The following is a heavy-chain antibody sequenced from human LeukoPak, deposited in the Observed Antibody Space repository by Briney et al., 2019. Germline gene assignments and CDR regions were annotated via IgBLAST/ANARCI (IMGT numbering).Heavy chain of an antibody. CDR1: GGSISSGGYY. D-gene: IGHD6-6*01. V-gene: IGHV4-30-2*03. Sequence: SQTLSLTCTVSGGSISSGGYYWSWIRQHPGKGLEWIGSIYYSGSTYYNPSLKSRVTISVDTSKNQFSLKLSSVTAADTAVYYCARLKGSGVAARLYYYYMDVWGKGTTVTVSS. CDR3: ARLKGSGVAARLYYYYMDV. CDR2: IYYSGST. J-gene: IGHJ6*03.